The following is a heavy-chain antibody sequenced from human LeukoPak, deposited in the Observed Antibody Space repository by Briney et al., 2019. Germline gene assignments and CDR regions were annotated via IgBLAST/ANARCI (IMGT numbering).Heavy chain of an antibody. CDR2: IYYSGST. CDR1: CGSISNYY. CDR3: ARVLSCGGDCYSFDQ. J-gene: IGHJ4*02. D-gene: IGHD2-21*02. Sequence: PSENPSPPFPVSCGSISNYYWSLIRQAPRKGLEGDGNIYYSGSTNYKPSLKSRVTISVDTSQNQFFLKLSSVTAADTAMYYCARVLSCGGDCYSFDQWGQGTLVTVSS. V-gene: IGHV4-59*01.